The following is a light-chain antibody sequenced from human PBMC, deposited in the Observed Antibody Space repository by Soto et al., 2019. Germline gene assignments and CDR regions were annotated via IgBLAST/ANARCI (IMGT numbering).Light chain of an antibody. CDR2: GAS. CDR3: QQYGSSPRIT. J-gene: IGKJ3*01. CDR1: QSVSSSY. V-gene: IGKV3-20*01. Sequence: TVLTRSPGTLSLSPVERATLSCRASQSVSSSYLAWYQQKPGQAPRLLIYGASSRATGIPDRFSGSGSGTDFTLTISRLEPEDFAVYYCQQYGSSPRITFGPGTKVDI.